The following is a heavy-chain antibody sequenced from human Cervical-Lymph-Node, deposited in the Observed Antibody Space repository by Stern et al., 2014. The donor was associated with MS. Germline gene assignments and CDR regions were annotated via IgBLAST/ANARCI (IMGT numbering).Heavy chain of an antibody. J-gene: IGHJ6*02. Sequence: QVQLVESGGGLVKPGGSLRLSCAASGFTFSDYYMSWIRQAPGKGLEWVSYISSNDGTMYYADSVKGRFTSSRHNAKNALYLQMNSLRAEDTAVYYGARDLYCSGGSCYYDYYYYGMDVWGQGTTVTGSS. D-gene: IGHD2-15*01. CDR3: ARDLYCSGGSCYYDYYYYGMDV. CDR1: GFTFSDYY. V-gene: IGHV3-11*01. CDR2: ISSNDGTM.